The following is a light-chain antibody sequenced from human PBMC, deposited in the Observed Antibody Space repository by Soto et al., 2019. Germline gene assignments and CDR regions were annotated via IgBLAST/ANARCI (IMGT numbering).Light chain of an antibody. CDR1: SSNIGGNS. Sequence: QSVLTQPPSVSAAPGQKVTISCSGSSSNIGGNSVSWYQQLPGTAPKLLIYDDNKRPSGIPDRFSGSKSGTSATLGITGFQTGDEADYYCGSWDSSLSAYVFATGTNVT. CDR2: DDN. CDR3: GSWDSSLSAYV. J-gene: IGLJ1*01. V-gene: IGLV1-51*01.